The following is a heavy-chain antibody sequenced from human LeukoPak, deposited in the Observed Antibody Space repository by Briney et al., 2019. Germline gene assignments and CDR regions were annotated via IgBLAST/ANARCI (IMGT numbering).Heavy chain of an antibody. J-gene: IGHJ3*02. D-gene: IGHD2-15*01. V-gene: IGHV3-23*01. CDR2: ISGSGGST. Sequence: GGSLRLSCAASGFTFSSYAMSWVRQAPGKGLEWVSAISGSGGSTYYADSVKGRFTISRDNSKNTLYLQMNSLRAEDTAVYYCAKTEYCSGGSCYKGEGAFDIWGQGTMVTVSS. CDR3: AKTEYCSGGSCYKGEGAFDI. CDR1: GFTFSSYA.